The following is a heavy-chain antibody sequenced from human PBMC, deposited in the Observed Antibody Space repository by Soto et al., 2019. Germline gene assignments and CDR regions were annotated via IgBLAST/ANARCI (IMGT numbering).Heavy chain of an antibody. CDR3: AKFKREEYCSGSSCLSWFDP. J-gene: IGHJ5*02. D-gene: IGHD2-15*01. V-gene: IGHV3-23*01. CDR1: GFTFSSYA. Sequence: PGGSLELAWAASGFTFSSYAMTWFRQAPGKGLEWVSAISGSGGSTYYADSVKGRFTISRDNSKNTLYLQMNSLRAEDTAVYYCAKFKREEYCSGSSCLSWFDPWGQGTLVTVTS. CDR2: ISGSGGST.